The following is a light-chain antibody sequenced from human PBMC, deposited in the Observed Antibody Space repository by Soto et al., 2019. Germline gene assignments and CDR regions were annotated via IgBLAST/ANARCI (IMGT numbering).Light chain of an antibody. Sequence: EIVLTQSPGTLSLSPGERATLSCRASQSVRSNYLAWYQQKVGQTPRLLIYGASTRATGTPDRISGSGSGTDFTLTISRLEPEDFAVYYCQQYGSSSYTFGQGTKLEIK. J-gene: IGKJ2*01. V-gene: IGKV3-20*01. CDR3: QQYGSSSYT. CDR1: QSVRSNY. CDR2: GAS.